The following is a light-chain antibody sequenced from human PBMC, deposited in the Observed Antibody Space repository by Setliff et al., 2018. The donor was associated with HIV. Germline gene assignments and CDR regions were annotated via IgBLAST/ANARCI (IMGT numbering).Light chain of an antibody. V-gene: IGLV1-51*01. CDR2: DND. Sequence: QSALTQPPAVSAAPGQKVTISCSGSNSNIGTDYVSWYQLLPGTAPKLLIYDNDKRPSGIPDRFSGSKSGTSATLDITGLQTGDEGDYYCGTWDRSLRAGVFGGGTQLTVL. CDR1: NSNIGTDY. J-gene: IGLJ2*01. CDR3: GTWDRSLRAGV.